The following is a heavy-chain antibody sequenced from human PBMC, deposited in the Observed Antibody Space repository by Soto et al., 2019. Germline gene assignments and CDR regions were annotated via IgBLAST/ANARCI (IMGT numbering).Heavy chain of an antibody. J-gene: IGHJ6*02. CDR2: ISSFSNYM. Sequence: PGGSLRLSCAVSGFTFNSYSMNWVRQAPGKGLEWVSSISSFSNYMYYTDSVKGRFTISRDNARNSLYLQMNSLRAEDTAVYYCARAGGYSITTPQTRAYDMDVWGQGTTVTVSS. CDR1: GFTFNSYS. D-gene: IGHD6-13*01. CDR3: ARAGGYSITTPQTRAYDMDV. V-gene: IGHV3-21*01.